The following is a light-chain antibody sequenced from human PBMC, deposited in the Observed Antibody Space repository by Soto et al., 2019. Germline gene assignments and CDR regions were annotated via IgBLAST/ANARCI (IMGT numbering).Light chain of an antibody. CDR3: QQYGSSPPIT. CDR1: QSVSSSY. Sequence: MVFTHSPGAQSLPPRESATLSCKALQSVSSSYLAWYQQKPGQAPRLLIYGASSRATGIPDRFSGSGSGTDFTLTISRLEPEDFAVYYCQQYGSSPPITFGQGTRLAIK. V-gene: IGKV3-20*01. CDR2: GAS. J-gene: IGKJ5*01.